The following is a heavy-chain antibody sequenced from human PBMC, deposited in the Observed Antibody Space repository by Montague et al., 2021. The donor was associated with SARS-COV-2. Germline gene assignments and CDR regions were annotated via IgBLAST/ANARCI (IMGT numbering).Heavy chain of an antibody. Sequence: SLSLSLSASGFPFSSYAMHWVRQAPGKGLEWVAVISYDGSNKYYTDSVKGRFTISRDNSKNTLYLQMNSLRAEDTALYYCARDQRPGTLYYYYGMDVWGQGTTVTVSS. J-gene: IGHJ6*02. V-gene: IGHV3-30*04. CDR1: GFPFSSYA. D-gene: IGHD6-13*01. CDR2: ISYDGSNK. CDR3: ARDQRPGTLYYYYGMDV.